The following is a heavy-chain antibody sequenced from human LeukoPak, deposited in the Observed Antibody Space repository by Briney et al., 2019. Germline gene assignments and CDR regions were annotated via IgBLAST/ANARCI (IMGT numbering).Heavy chain of an antibody. Sequence: GGSLRLSCAASGFTLSSYEINWVRQAPGKGLEWVSYVDRSGINIYYADSVKGRFTISRDNAKNSVYLQMNSLRAEDTAVYYCARVDHYRWFDPWGQGTLVTVSS. CDR3: ARVDHYRWFDP. J-gene: IGHJ5*02. CDR2: VDRSGINI. CDR1: GFTLSSYE. D-gene: IGHD4-11*01. V-gene: IGHV3-48*03.